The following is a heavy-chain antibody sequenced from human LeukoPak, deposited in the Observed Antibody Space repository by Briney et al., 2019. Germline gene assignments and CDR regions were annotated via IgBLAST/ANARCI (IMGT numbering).Heavy chain of an antibody. CDR3: AKAPFRLWSGFDS. V-gene: IGHV3-30*18. Sequence: GGSLRLSCAASGFTFSNYGMHWARQAPGKGLEWVALISYDGSNKYYADSVQGRFTISRDNSTNTLYLQMNTLRPEDTAVYFCAKAPFRLWSGFDSWGQGTLVIVSS. CDR1: GFTFSNYG. D-gene: IGHD1-1*01. CDR2: ISYDGSNK. J-gene: IGHJ4*02.